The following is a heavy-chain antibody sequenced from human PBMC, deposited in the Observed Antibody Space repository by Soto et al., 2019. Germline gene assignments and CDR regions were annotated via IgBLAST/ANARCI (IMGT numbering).Heavy chain of an antibody. V-gene: IGHV4-34*01. J-gene: IGHJ4*02. Sequence: SETLSLTCAVYGGSFSGYYWSWIRQPPGKGLEWIGEINHSGSTNYNPSLKSRVTTSVDTSKNQFSLKLSSVTAADTAVYYCARGRKLWFGELLSSHPFDYWGQGTLVTVSS. CDR3: ARGRKLWFGELLSSHPFDY. CDR1: GGSFSGYY. CDR2: INHSGST. D-gene: IGHD3-10*01.